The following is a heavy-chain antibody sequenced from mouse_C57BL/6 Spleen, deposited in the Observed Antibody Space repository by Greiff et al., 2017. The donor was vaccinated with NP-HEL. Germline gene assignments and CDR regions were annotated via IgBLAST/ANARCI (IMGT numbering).Heavy chain of an antibody. D-gene: IGHD3-1*01. CDR1: GYAFSSSW. V-gene: IGHV1-82*01. Sequence: VQLQQSGPELVKPGASVKISCKASGYAFSSSWMNWVKQRPGKGLEWIGRFYPGDGDTNYNGTFKGKATLTADKSSSTAYMQLSSLTSEDSAVYFCAVSLSWAWFAYWGQGTLVTVSA. CDR2: FYPGDGDT. CDR3: AVSLSWAWFAY. J-gene: IGHJ3*01.